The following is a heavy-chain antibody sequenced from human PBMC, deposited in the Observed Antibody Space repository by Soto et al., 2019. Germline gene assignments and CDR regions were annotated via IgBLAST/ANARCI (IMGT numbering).Heavy chain of an antibody. CDR2: IVVASGQT. CDR1: GSGFISSG. V-gene: IGHV1-58*02. D-gene: IGHD2-15*01. CDR3: SADRPDIGVGWWV. Sequence: SVKVSCKASGSGFISSGIQWVRQAPGQRLEWIGWIVVASGQTNYAQNFRGRVAITRDTSTATAYIELTGLTSEDTAVYFCSADRPDIGVGWWVWGQGTTVTVSS. J-gene: IGHJ6*02.